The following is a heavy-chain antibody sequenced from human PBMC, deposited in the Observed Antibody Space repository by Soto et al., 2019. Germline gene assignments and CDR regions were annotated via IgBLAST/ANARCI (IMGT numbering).Heavy chain of an antibody. CDR2: ISAYNGNT. J-gene: IGHJ6*03. CDR1: GYTFTSYC. Sequence: GASVKVSCKASGYTFTSYCISWVRQAPGQGLEWMGWISAYNGNTNYAQKLQGRVTMTTDTSTSTAYMELRSLRSDDTAVYYCARAPKQLVSVYSYLDVWGKGTTVTVSS. V-gene: IGHV1-18*01. D-gene: IGHD6-6*01. CDR3: ARAPKQLVSVYSYLDV.